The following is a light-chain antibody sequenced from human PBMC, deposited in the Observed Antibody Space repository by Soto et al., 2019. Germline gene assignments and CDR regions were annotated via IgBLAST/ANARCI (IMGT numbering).Light chain of an antibody. Sequence: DIPMTQFPSTLSASVGDRVTITCRASQSISSWLAWYQQKPGRAPNLLIYKASSLASGVPSRFSGSGFGTEFTLTISSLQPDDIAIYYCQQYDSYSTFGGGTKVEIK. CDR3: QQYDSYST. J-gene: IGKJ4*01. V-gene: IGKV1-5*03. CDR2: KAS. CDR1: QSISSW.